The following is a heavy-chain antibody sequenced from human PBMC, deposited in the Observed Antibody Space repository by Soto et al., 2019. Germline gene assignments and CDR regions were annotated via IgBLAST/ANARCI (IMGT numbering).Heavy chain of an antibody. CDR1: GGSFSGYY. V-gene: IGHV4-34*01. CDR3: ARGKGLGYCSGGSCYSTYYFDY. Sequence: PSETLSLTCAVYGGSFSGYYWSWIRQPPGKGLEWIGEINHSGSTNYNPSLKSRVTISVDTSKNQFSLKLSSVTAADTAVYYCARGKGLGYCSGGSCYSTYYFDYWGQGTLVTVSS. J-gene: IGHJ4*02. D-gene: IGHD2-15*01. CDR2: INHSGST.